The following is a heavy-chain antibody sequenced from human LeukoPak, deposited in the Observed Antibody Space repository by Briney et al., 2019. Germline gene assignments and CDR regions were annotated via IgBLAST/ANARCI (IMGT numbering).Heavy chain of an antibody. D-gene: IGHD3-10*01. CDR1: GYTFTSYC. V-gene: IGHV1-46*01. CDR2: INPSGGST. CDR3: ARGHLWFGEFRSPYGMDV. Sequence: ASVKVSCKASGYTFTSYCMHWVRQAPGQGLEWMGIINPSGGSTSYAQKFQGRVTMTRDTSTSTVYMELSSLRSEDTAVYYCARGHLWFGEFRSPYGMDVWGQGTTVTVSS. J-gene: IGHJ6*02.